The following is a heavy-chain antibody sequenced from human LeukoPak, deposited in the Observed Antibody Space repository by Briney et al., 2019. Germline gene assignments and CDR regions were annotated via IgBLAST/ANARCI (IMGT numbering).Heavy chain of an antibody. CDR1: GVSISSHY. CDR3: ASAGNPHYFDF. Sequence: SETLSLTCTVSGVSISSHYWSWIRQSPGKRLEWIGHIYYTGSTNYNPSLQSRVAISIDTSKNQFSLTLNSVTAADAAVYYCASAGNPHYFDFWGQGPLVTVSS. CDR2: IYYTGST. J-gene: IGHJ4*02. V-gene: IGHV4-59*11.